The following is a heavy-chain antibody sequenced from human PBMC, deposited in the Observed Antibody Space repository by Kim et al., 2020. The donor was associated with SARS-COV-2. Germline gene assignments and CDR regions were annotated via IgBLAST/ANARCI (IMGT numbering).Heavy chain of an antibody. CDR1: GFTFSSYA. J-gene: IGHJ3*02. CDR3: ARDFQRITMIVVVMDAFDI. Sequence: GGSLRLSCAASGFTFSSYAMHWVRQAPGKGLEWVAVISYDGSNKYYADSVKGRFTISRDNSKNTLYLQMNSLRAEDTAVYYCARDFQRITMIVVVMDAFDIWGQGTMVTVSS. D-gene: IGHD3-22*01. V-gene: IGHV3-30*04. CDR2: ISYDGSNK.